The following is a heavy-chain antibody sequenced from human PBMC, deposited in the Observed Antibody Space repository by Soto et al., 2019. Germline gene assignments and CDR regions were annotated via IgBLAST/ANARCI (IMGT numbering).Heavy chain of an antibody. CDR2: ISAYNGNT. CDR1: GYTFTSYG. V-gene: IGHV1-18*01. Sequence: QVQLVQSGAEVKKPGASVKVSCKASGYTFTSYGISWVRQAPGQGLEWMGWISAYNGNTKYAQKLQGRVTMTTDPSTRKADMELRSLGSDDTAVYYCAREPNYFDYCGQGTLVTVSS. CDR3: AREPNYFDY. J-gene: IGHJ4*02.